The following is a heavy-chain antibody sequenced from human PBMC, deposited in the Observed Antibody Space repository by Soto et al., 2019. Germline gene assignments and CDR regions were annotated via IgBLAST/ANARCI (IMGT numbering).Heavy chain of an antibody. J-gene: IGHJ3*02. V-gene: IGHV4-34*01. CDR2: INHSGST. CDR3: ARPGQWLAGSAFDI. Sequence: TLSLTCAVDGGSVSGYYWSWIRQPPGKGLEWIGEINHSGSTNYNPSLKSRVTISVDTSKNQFSLKLSSVTAADTAVYYCARPGQWLAGSAFDIWGQGTMVTVSS. CDR1: GGSVSGYY. D-gene: IGHD6-19*01.